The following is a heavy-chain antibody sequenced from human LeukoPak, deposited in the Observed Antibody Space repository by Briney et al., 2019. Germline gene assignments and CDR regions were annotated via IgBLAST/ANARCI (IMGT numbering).Heavy chain of an antibody. Sequence: GGSLRLSCAASGFTFSTYWMHWVRQAPGKGLVWVSRINSDGSSTTYADSVKGRFTISRDNAKNTLYLQMNSLRDEDTAVFYCSRGSYRMDVWGQGTTVTVSS. CDR2: INSDGSST. CDR3: SRGSYRMDV. V-gene: IGHV3-74*01. CDR1: GFTFSTYW. J-gene: IGHJ6*02.